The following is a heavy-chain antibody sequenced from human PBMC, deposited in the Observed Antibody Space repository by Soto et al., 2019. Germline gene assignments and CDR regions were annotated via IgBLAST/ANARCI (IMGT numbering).Heavy chain of an antibody. CDR3: ARVGRLITAAGLLDA. Sequence: PSETLSLTCTLSNGSIGSYYWTWIRQPPGKGLEWIGHIYYSGSTNYNPSLKSRLTLSLDTSKNQFSLKLTSVTAADTAVYYCARVGRLITAAGLLDAWGQGTLVTVSS. CDR2: IYYSGST. V-gene: IGHV4-59*01. D-gene: IGHD6-13*01. CDR1: NGSIGSYY. J-gene: IGHJ5*02.